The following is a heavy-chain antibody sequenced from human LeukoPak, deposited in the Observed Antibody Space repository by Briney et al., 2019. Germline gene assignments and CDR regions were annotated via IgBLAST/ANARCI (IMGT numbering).Heavy chain of an antibody. CDR3: AKDIELFMS. CDR1: GFTVSSNY. Sequence: GGSLRLSCAASGFTVSSNYMSWVRQAPGKGLEWVSVIYSGGSTYYADSVKGRFTISRDDSNSTLFLQMDNLRVEDTATYYCAKDIELFMSWGQGTLVIVSS. V-gene: IGHV3-53*01. CDR2: IYSGGST. D-gene: IGHD1-26*01. J-gene: IGHJ5*02.